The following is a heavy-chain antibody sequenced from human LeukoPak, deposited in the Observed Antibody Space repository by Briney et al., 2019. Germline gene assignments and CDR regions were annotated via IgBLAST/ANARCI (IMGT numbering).Heavy chain of an antibody. Sequence: SVKVSCKASGGTFSSYAISWVRQAPGQGLEWMGRIIPILGIANYAQKFQGRVTITADKSTSTAYMELSSLRSEDTAVYYCARVYYDSSGYCYDSLNYYYYGMDVWGQGTTVTVSS. D-gene: IGHD3-22*01. J-gene: IGHJ6*02. CDR1: GGTFSSYA. CDR2: IIPILGIA. CDR3: ARVYYDSSGYCYDSLNYYYYGMDV. V-gene: IGHV1-69*04.